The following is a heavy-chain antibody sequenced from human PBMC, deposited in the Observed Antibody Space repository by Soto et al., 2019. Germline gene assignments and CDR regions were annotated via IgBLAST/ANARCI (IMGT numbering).Heavy chain of an antibody. CDR1: GFTFSSYA. CDR2: ISGSGGST. Sequence: GSLRLSCAASGFTFSSYAMSWVRQAPGKGLEWVSAISGSGGSTYYADSVKGRFTISRDNSKNTLYLQMNSLRAEDTAVYYCAKNGGGVQYQLLYNSAYYYGMDVWGQGTTVTVSS. CDR3: AKNGGGVQYQLLYNSAYYYGMDV. V-gene: IGHV3-23*01. D-gene: IGHD2-2*02. J-gene: IGHJ6*02.